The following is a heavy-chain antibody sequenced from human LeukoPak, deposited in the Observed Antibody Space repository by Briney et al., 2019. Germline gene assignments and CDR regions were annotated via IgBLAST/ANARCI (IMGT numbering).Heavy chain of an antibody. J-gene: IGHJ4*02. V-gene: IGHV3-73*01. CDR3: AKGHGSRTGDFEY. D-gene: IGHD3-10*01. CDR1: GFTFTGSA. Sequence: GGSLRLSCAASGFTFTGSAMHWVRQASGKGLEWVGRIRSSSHSDATAYAESVKGRFTISRDDSKKTAYLQMNSLKTEDTAVYYCAKGHGSRTGDFEYWGQGTLVTVSS. CDR2: IRSSSHSDAT.